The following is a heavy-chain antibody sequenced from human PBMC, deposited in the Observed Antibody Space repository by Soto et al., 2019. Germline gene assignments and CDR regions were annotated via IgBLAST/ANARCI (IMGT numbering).Heavy chain of an antibody. CDR1: GYTFTSYY. CDR2: INPSGGST. D-gene: IGHD3-3*01. CDR3: ARAFSYDFGSGYYRGEDNWFDP. J-gene: IGHJ5*02. V-gene: IGHV1-46*01. Sequence: ASVKVSCKASGYTFTSYYMHWVRQAPGQGLEWMGIINPSGGSTSYAQKFQGRVTMTRDTSTSTVYMELSSLRSEDTAVYYCARAFSYDFGSGYYRGEDNWFDPRAQRTPVTVS.